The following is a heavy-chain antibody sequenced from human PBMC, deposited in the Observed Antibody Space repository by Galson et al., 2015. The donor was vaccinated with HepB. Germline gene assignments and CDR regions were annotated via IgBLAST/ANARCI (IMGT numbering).Heavy chain of an antibody. Sequence: SVKVSCKAPGYTFTSYGISWVRQAPGQGLEWMGWISAYNGNTNSTQELQGRLTMTTDTSTSTAFMVLRSLKYDDTAVYFCARVGAGPSLDIWGQGTMVTVSS. CDR2: ISAYNGNT. D-gene: IGHD1-26*01. CDR3: ARVGAGPSLDI. V-gene: IGHV1-18*01. CDR1: GYTFTSYG. J-gene: IGHJ3*02.